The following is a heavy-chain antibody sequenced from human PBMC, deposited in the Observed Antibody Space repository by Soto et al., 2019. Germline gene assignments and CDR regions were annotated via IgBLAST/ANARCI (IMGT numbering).Heavy chain of an antibody. J-gene: IGHJ6*02. CDR2: IIPIFGTA. V-gene: IGHV1-69*13. CDR1: GGTFSSYA. Sequence: SVKVSCKASGGTFSSYAISWVRQAPGQGLEWMGGIIPIFGTANYAQKFQGRVTITADESTSTAYMELSSLRSEDTAVYYCARSKNVHGSGWNYYYYGMDVWGQGTTVTVSS. D-gene: IGHD6-19*01. CDR3: ARSKNVHGSGWNYYYYGMDV.